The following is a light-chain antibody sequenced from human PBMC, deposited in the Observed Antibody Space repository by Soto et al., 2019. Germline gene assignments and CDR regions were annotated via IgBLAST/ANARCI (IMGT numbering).Light chain of an antibody. CDR1: QSISSW. CDR3: QQYET. CDR2: KAS. V-gene: IGKV1-5*03. Sequence: DIQMTQSPSTLSASVGDRVTITCRASQSISSWLAWYQQKPGKAPKLLIYKASSLESGVPSRFSGSGSVTEFTLTISSLQPDDFETYYCQQYETFGQGTKVEIK. J-gene: IGKJ1*01.